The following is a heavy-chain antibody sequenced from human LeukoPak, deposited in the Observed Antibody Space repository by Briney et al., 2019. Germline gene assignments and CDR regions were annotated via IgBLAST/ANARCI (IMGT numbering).Heavy chain of an antibody. CDR2: IYYSGGT. CDR3: TQYYYDSSGYYPRYGEYFQH. V-gene: IGHV4-39*01. D-gene: IGHD3-22*01. J-gene: IGHJ1*01. Sequence: TSETLSLTCTVSGGSISSSSYYWGWIRQPPGKGLEWIGSIYYSGGTYYNPSLKSRVTISVDTSKNQFSLELSSVTAADTAVYYCTQYYYDSSGYYPRYGEYFQHWGQGTLVTVSS. CDR1: GGSISSSSYY.